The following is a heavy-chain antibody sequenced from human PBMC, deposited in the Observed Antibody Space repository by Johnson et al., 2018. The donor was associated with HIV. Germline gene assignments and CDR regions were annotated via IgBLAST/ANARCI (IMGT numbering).Heavy chain of an antibody. D-gene: IGHD5-18*01. Sequence: QVQLVESGGGVVQPGRSLRLSCAASGFTLSSYGMHWVRQAPGKGLEWVGVISSDGSNRYYADSVKGRFTISRDNAKNTLYLQMNSLRTGDTAVYYCAKGWRQLWPTGDGAFDIWGQGTMVTVSS. V-gene: IGHV3-30*18. CDR3: AKGWRQLWPTGDGAFDI. CDR1: GFTLSSYG. CDR2: ISSDGSNR. J-gene: IGHJ3*02.